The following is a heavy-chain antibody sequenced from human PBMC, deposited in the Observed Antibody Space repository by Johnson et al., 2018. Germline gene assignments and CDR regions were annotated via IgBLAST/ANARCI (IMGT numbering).Heavy chain of an antibody. CDR3: VRVFPPYYDSSGHYNFYGMDV. D-gene: IGHD3-22*01. Sequence: VQLVQSGGGLVQPGGSLRLSCAASGFTFSNYDMHWVRQVPGKGLEWVSGIGSRGDTSYAVSVKGRFSISRENVKSSLYLQMNNLGVGDTAVYYCVRVFPPYYDSSGHYNFYGMDVWGQGTTVTVSS. CDR1: GFTFSNYD. V-gene: IGHV3-13*01. CDR2: IGSRGDT. J-gene: IGHJ6*02.